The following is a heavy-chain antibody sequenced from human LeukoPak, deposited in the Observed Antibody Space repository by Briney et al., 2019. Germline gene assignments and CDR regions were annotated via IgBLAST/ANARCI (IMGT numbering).Heavy chain of an antibody. CDR2: INCNGDST. CDR1: GFNFDDYG. Sequence: GGSLRLSRAASGFNFDDYGMSWVRPVPGKGREWVSGINCNGDSTGYVDSVKGRFTISRDNAKNSVYLQMNSLRAEDTALYRCVRDPRGGSGSHFTSWGQGTLVTVSS. D-gene: IGHD3-10*01. V-gene: IGHV3-20*01. CDR3: VRDPRGGSGSHFTS. J-gene: IGHJ4*02.